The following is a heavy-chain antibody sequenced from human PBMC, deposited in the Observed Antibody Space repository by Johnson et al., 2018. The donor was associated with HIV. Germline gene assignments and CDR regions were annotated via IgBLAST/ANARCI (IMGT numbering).Heavy chain of an antibody. CDR2: IYSGGST. Sequence: EVQLVESGGGLIQPGGSLRLSCAASGFTVSSNYMSWVRQAPGKGLEWVSVIYSGGSTYYADSVKGRFTISRDNSKNTLYLQMNSLRAEDTAVYYCARVKKYYGFAFDIWGQGTMVTVSS. CDR1: GFTVSSNY. J-gene: IGHJ3*02. CDR3: ARVKKYYGFAFDI. V-gene: IGHV3-53*01. D-gene: IGHD3-10*01.